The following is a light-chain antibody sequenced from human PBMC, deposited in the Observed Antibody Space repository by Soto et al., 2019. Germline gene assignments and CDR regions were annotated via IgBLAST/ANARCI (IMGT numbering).Light chain of an antibody. Sequence: EIVVTQSPATLSLSPGERATLSCRASQSVSSSLAWYQQKPGQAPRLLIYEASNRASGIPARFSGGGSGADFTLTSSSPEHEDVVFYCWQQNVSCPFTFGGGTKVEIK. J-gene: IGKJ4*01. CDR3: QQNVSCPFT. V-gene: IGKV3-11*01. CDR2: EAS. CDR1: QSVSSS.